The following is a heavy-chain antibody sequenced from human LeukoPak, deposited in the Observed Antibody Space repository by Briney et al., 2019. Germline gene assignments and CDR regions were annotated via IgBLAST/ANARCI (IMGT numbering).Heavy chain of an antibody. CDR3: VRTPPNWGFDY. V-gene: IGHV1-8*01. CDR1: GYTFTSHD. CDR2: MSPNSGDT. J-gene: IGHJ4*02. Sequence: ASVKVSCKASGYTFTSHDFNWVRQATGQGLEWMGWMSPNSGDTGYAQKFQGRVTMTSDSSISTAYMELSSLRSEDTAIYYCVRTPPNWGFDYWGQGTLVTVSS. D-gene: IGHD7-27*01.